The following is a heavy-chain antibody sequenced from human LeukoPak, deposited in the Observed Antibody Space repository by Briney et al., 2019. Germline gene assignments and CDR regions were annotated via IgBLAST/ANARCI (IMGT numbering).Heavy chain of an antibody. Sequence: SETLSLTCTVSGCSISGFYLSWIRQPPGKGLEYIAYIYYSGSTDYSPSLKNGFTILIKTYNNHSFLKQSAVRAADAPVRYCARLNRLTTIKNYGYHAMDVWARGTAVTVSS. CDR1: GCSISGFY. J-gene: IGHJ6*02. CDR2: IYYSGST. CDR3: ARLNRLTTIKNYGYHAMDV. D-gene: IGHD5-12*01. V-gene: IGHV4-59*08.